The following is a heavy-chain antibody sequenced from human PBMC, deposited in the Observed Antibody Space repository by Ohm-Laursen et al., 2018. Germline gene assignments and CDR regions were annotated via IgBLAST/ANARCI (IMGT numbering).Heavy chain of an antibody. CDR1: GGSINSYY. D-gene: IGHD6-13*01. V-gene: IGHV4-59*08. CDR3: ARHGTTWFYFDY. CDR2: IYYGGIT. Sequence: SDTLSLTCTVSGGSINSYYWSWIRQPPGKGLEWIGYIYYGGITKYNPSLNSRFTISVDTSKNQFSPNLSSGTAADTAVYYCARHGTTWFYFDYWGQGTLVTVSS. J-gene: IGHJ4*02.